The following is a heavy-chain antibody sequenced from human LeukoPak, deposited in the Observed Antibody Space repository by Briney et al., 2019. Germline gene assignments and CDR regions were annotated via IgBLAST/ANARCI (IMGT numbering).Heavy chain of an antibody. CDR2: ISDSVGGT. Sequence: GGSLRLSCAACGFTFNNYAMSWVRQAPGRGLEWVSGISDSVGGTYYADSVKGRFTISRDISKNTLYLQMNSLRAEDTAVYYCAKGTTYYFDNSGYRYFDYWGQGTLVTVSS. CDR3: AKGTTYYFDNSGYRYFDY. V-gene: IGHV3-23*01. D-gene: IGHD3-22*01. CDR1: GFTFNNYA. J-gene: IGHJ4*02.